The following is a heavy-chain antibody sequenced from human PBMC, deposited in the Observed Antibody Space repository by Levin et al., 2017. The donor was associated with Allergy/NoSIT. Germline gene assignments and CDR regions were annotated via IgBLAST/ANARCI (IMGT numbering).Heavy chain of an antibody. CDR1: GFTFSSYS. D-gene: IGHD3-10*01. Sequence: GGSLRLSCAASGFTFSSYSMNWVRQAPGKGLEGVSYISSSSSTIYYADSVKGRFTISRDNAKNSLYLQMNSLRAEDTAVYYCARAVGGFGGDYWGQGTLVTVSS. V-gene: IGHV3-48*01. CDR2: ISSSSSTI. CDR3: ARAVGGFGGDY. J-gene: IGHJ4*02.